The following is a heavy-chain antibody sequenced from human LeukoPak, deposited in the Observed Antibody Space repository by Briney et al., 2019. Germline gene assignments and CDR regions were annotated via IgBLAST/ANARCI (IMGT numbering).Heavy chain of an antibody. J-gene: IGHJ6*04. CDR2: MNPNSGNT. CDR3: ARVATVTLMDV. CDR1: GYTFTSYD. Sequence: ASVKVSCKASGYTFTSYDINWVRQATGQGLEWMGWMNPNSGNTGYAQKFQGRVTMTRDTSISTAYMELSRLRSDDTAVYYCARVATVTLMDVWGKGTTVTVSS. V-gene: IGHV1-8*01. D-gene: IGHD4-17*01.